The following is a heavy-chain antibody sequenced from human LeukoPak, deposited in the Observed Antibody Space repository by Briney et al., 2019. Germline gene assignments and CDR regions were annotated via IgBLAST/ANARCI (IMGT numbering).Heavy chain of an antibody. D-gene: IGHD6-19*01. V-gene: IGHV3-23*01. CDR3: AKDSDIAVAGSDDALDV. Sequence: HPAGSLRLSCAASGLTLSIYAMSWVRQAPGQGLEWVSGISDSGGSTYYADSVKGRLTISRDNSKNTLFLQMNSLRPEDTAVYYCAKDSDIAVAGSDDALDVWGQGTMVTVSS. J-gene: IGHJ3*01. CDR1: GLTLSIYA. CDR2: ISDSGGST.